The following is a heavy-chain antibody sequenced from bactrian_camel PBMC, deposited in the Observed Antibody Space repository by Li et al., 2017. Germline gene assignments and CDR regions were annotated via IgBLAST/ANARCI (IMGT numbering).Heavy chain of an antibody. CDR2: IYSDGTNT. V-gene: IGHV3-2*01. CDR3: AATRFVCNLKNGLSTGSIYY. CDR1: GFTFSSYY. Sequence: HVQLVESGGGLVQPGGSLRLSCATSGFTFSSYYMSWVRQAPGKGLEWVSTIYSDGTNTAYADSVKGRFTISRDSAKNTMYLQMNSLKPEDTAMYFCAATRFVCNLKNGLSTGSIYYWGQGTQVTVS. J-gene: IGHJ4*01. D-gene: IGHD5*01.